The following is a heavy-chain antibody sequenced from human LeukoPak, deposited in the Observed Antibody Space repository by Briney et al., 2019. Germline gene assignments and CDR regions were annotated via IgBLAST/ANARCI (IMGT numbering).Heavy chain of an antibody. CDR2: IKSKTDGGTT. D-gene: IGHD2-15*01. CDR1: GFTFSNAW. CDR3: TTGGGGYCSGGSCYYLDY. Sequence: TSGGSLRLSCAASGFTFSNAWMSWVRQAPGKGLEWVGRIKSKTDGGTTDYAAPVKGRFTISRDDSKNTLYLQMNSLKTEDTAVYYCTTGGGGYCSGGSCYYLDYWGQGTLVTVSS. J-gene: IGHJ4*02. V-gene: IGHV3-15*01.